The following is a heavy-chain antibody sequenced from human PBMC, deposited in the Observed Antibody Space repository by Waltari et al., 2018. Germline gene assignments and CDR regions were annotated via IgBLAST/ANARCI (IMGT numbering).Heavy chain of an antibody. D-gene: IGHD3-10*01. V-gene: IGHV3-74*01. Sequence: EVQLVESGGGLVQPGGSLRLSCAASGITFSRYWMHWVRQAPGKGLVWVSRINSDGSSKSYADSVKGRFTISRDNAKNTLYLQMSSLRSEDTAVYYCATGTMVQGVIGYGSEHWGQGTLVTVSS. J-gene: IGHJ1*01. CDR3: ATGTMVQGVIGYGSEH. CDR2: INSDGSSK. CDR1: GITFSRYW.